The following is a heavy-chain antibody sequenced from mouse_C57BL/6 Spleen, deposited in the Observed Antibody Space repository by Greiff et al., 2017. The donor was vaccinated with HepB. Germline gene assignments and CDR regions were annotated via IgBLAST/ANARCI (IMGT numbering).Heavy chain of an antibody. CDR3: ARERLRLYFDV. CDR2: INPNNGGT. J-gene: IGHJ1*03. D-gene: IGHD1-1*01. Sequence: EVQLQQSGPELVKPGASVKISCKASGYTFTDYYMNWVKQSHGKSLEWIGDINPNNGGTSYNQKFKGKATLTVDKSSSTAYMELRSLTSEDSAVYYCARERLRLYFDVWGTGTTVTVSS. V-gene: IGHV1-26*01. CDR1: GYTFTDYY.